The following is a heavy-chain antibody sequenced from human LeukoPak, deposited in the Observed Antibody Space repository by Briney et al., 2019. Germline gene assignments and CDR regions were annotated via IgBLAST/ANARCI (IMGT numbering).Heavy chain of an antibody. J-gene: IGHJ4*02. V-gene: IGHV3-30*18. CDR1: GFSFSNYG. CDR3: AKGVYSSSWYNYFDY. CDR2: MSYDGKKE. D-gene: IGHD6-13*01. Sequence: GESLRLSCAAFGFSFSNYGMHWVRQAPGKGLEWLALMSYDGKKEAYADSVKGRFTISRDNSKNTLYLQMNSLRAEDTAVYYCAKGVYSSSWYNYFDYWGQGTLVTVSS.